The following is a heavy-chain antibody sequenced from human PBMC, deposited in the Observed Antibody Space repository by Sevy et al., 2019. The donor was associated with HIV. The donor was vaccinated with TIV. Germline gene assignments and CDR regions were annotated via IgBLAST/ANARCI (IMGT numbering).Heavy chain of an antibody. D-gene: IGHD6-13*01. Sequence: ASVKVSCKASGYTFTSYGISWVRQAPGQGLEGMGWISAYNGNTNYAQKLQGRVTMTTDTSTSTAYMELRSLRSDDTAVYYCARDGRWGGSWYQTTSSKNFDYWGQGTLVTVSS. CDR1: GYTFTSYG. CDR2: ISAYNGNT. CDR3: ARDGRWGGSWYQTTSSKNFDY. J-gene: IGHJ4*02. V-gene: IGHV1-18*04.